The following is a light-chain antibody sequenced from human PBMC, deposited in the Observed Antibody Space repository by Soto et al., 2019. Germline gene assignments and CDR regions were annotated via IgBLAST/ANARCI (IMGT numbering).Light chain of an antibody. CDR3: SSYTSSSTPVV. CDR1: TSDIGGYNH. CDR2: DVR. V-gene: IGLV2-14*03. J-gene: IGLJ2*01. Sequence: QSALTQPDSVSASPGQSISISCTGTTSDIGGYNHVSWYQQQPGKPPKLMIYDVRDRPSGVSNRFSGSKSGNTASLTISGLQAEDEGDYYCSSYTSSSTPVVFGGGTKLTVL.